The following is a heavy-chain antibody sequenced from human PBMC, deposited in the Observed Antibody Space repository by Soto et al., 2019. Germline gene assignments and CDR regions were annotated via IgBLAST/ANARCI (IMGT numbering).Heavy chain of an antibody. V-gene: IGHV4-39*01. CDR1: GGSISSSSYY. CDR3: ASTYSSSVGNYYYYYGMDV. J-gene: IGHJ6*02. D-gene: IGHD6-13*01. CDR2: IYYSGST. Sequence: SETLSLTCTVSGGSISSSSYYWGWIRQPPGKGLEWIGSIYYSGSTYYNPSLKSRVTISVDTSKNQFSLKLSSVTAADTAVYYCASTYSSSVGNYYYYYGMDVWGQGXTVTVSS.